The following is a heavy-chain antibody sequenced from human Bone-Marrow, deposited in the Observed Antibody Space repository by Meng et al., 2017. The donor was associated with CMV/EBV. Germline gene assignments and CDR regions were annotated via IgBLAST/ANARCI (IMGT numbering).Heavy chain of an antibody. CDR3: ARTHYDILTGYYNIKKYNWFDP. Sequence: YYWSWIRQTPGKGLEWIGEINHSGSTNYNPSLKSRVTISVDTSKNQFSLKLSSVTAADTAVYYCARTHYDILTGYYNIKKYNWFDPWGQGTLVTVSS. J-gene: IGHJ5*02. D-gene: IGHD3-9*01. CDR1: YY. V-gene: IGHV4-34*01. CDR2: INHSGST.